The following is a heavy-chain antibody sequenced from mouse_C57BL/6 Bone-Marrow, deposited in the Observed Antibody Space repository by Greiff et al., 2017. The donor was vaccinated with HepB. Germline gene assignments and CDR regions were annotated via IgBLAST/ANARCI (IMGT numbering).Heavy chain of an antibody. CDR3: ARGNYGPLRGFAY. D-gene: IGHD1-1*02. V-gene: IGHV1-75*01. CDR2: IVPGSGST. Sequence: VQLQQSGPELVKPGASVKISCKASGYTFTDYYINWVKQRPGQGLEWIGWIVPGSGSTYYNEKFKGKATLTVDTSSSTAYMLLSSLTSEDSAVYFCARGNYGPLRGFAYWGQGTLVTVSA. CDR1: GYTFTDYY. J-gene: IGHJ3*01.